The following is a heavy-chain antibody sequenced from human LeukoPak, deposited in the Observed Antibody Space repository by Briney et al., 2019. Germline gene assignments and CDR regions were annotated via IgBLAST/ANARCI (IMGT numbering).Heavy chain of an antibody. CDR2: ISAYNGNT. CDR3: ARDNYYDSSGYLDY. CDR1: GCTFTSYG. J-gene: IGHJ4*02. Sequence: ASVKVSCKAYGCTFTSYGISWVRQAPGQGLEWMGWISAYNGNTNYAQKLQGRVTMTTDTSTTTAYMELRSLRSDDTAVYYCARDNYYDSSGYLDYWGQGTLVTVSS. V-gene: IGHV1-18*01. D-gene: IGHD3-22*01.